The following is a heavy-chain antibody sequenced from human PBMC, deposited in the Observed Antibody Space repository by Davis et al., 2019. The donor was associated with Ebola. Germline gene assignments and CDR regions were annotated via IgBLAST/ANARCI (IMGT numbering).Heavy chain of an antibody. V-gene: IGHV1-18*01. CDR3: ASFQAARPDY. D-gene: IGHD6-6*01. CDR2: ISAYNGNT. J-gene: IGHJ4*02. Sequence: ASVKVSCKASGYTFTSYGISWVRQAPGQGLEWMGWISAYNGNTNYAQKLQGRVTMTTDTSTSTAYMELRSLRSEDTAAYYCASFQAARPDYWGQGTLVTVSS. CDR1: GYTFTSYG.